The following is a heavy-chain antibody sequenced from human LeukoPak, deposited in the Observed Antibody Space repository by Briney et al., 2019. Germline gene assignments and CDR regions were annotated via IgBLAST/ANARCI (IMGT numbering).Heavy chain of an antibody. Sequence: GTSLRLSCAASGFSFDDYAMHWVRQAPGKGLEWVSGISWNSGSIGYADSVKGRFTTSRDNAKNSLYLQMNSLRAEDTALYYCATGGYCSSTSCSIQFDYWGQGTLVTVSS. CDR3: ATGGYCSSTSCSIQFDY. V-gene: IGHV3-9*01. CDR1: GFSFDDYA. CDR2: ISWNSGSI. J-gene: IGHJ4*02. D-gene: IGHD2-2*01.